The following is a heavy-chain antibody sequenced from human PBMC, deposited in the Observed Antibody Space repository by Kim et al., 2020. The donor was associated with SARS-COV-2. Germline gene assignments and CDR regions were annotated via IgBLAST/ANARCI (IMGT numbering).Heavy chain of an antibody. D-gene: IGHD2-15*01. J-gene: IGHJ4*02. CDR1: GYTFTSYA. V-gene: IGHV1-3*01. Sequence: ASVKVSCKASGYTFTSYAMHWVRQAPGQRLEWMGWINAGNGNTKYSQKFQGRVTITRDTSASTAYMELSSLRSEDTAVYYCARGGGQGYCSGGSCYSDYFDYWGQGTLVTVSS. CDR3: ARGGGQGYCSGGSCYSDYFDY. CDR2: INAGNGNT.